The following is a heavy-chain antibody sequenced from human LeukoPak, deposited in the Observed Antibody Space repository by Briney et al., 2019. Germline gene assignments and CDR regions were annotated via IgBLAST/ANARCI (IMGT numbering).Heavy chain of an antibody. Sequence: GGALRISCAAPWFIVRSNYKNLVPPAPGEGVGGGSIIYSGGRTYYADSVKGRFTLSRDNSKNTLYLHMNSLRAEDTAVYYCARGNSGTSYVEYYYGMDVWGQGTTVTVSS. D-gene: IGHD1-26*01. V-gene: IGHV3-53*01. CDR3: ARGNSGTSYVEYYYGMDV. CDR2: IYSGGRT. CDR1: WFIVRSNY. J-gene: IGHJ6*02.